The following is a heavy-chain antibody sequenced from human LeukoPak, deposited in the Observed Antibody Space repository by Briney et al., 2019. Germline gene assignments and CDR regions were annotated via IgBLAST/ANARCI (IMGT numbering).Heavy chain of an antibody. J-gene: IGHJ4*02. V-gene: IGHV3-23*01. CDR1: GFTFSNYA. CDR3: AKALGYSGYDYSDYFDY. CDR2: ISGSGGST. Sequence: GGSLRLSCAASGFTFSNYAMSWVRQAPGKGLEWVSGISGSGGSTYYADSVMGRFTISRDYSKNTLYLQMNSLRAEDTAVYYCAKALGYSGYDYSDYFDYWGQGTLVTVSS. D-gene: IGHD5-12*01.